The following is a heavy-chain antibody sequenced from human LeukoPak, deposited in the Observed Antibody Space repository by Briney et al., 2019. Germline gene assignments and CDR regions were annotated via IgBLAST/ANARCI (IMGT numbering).Heavy chain of an antibody. V-gene: IGHV3-23*01. D-gene: IGHD2-2*02. CDR2: IGGSGDNI. Sequence: GGSLRLSCAASGFTFSNYAMKWVRQAPGEGLEWVSVIGGSGDNIHYADSVKGRFTISRDNSKNTLYLQMNSLRAEDSAVYYCASYMQRSPFDYWGQGTLVTVSS. J-gene: IGHJ4*02. CDR3: ASYMQRSPFDY. CDR1: GFTFSNYA.